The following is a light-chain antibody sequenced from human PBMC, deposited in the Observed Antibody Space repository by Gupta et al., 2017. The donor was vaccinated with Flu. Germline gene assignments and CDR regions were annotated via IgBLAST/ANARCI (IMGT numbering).Light chain of an antibody. J-gene: IGLJ3*02. V-gene: IGLV4-69*01. CDR3: QTWGTGIWV. Sequence: KLTFTLISGNRTNAVAWHQQQPEKGPRCLMRFNRDGSHTRGDGIPDRFSGSSSGTERYLTISSLQSEDEADYYCQTWGTGIWVFGGGTKLTVL. CDR1: SGNRTNA. CDR2: FNRDGSH.